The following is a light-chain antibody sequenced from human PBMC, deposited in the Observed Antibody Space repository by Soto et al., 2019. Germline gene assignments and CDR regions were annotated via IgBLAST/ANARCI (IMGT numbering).Light chain of an antibody. J-gene: IGKJ1*01. CDR1: QSVSSN. CDR2: GAS. CDR3: QQYGSSGT. V-gene: IGKV3-15*01. Sequence: EIVMTQSPATLSVSPGERATLACRASQSVSSNLAWYQQKPGQAPGLLIYGASTRATGIPARFSGRGSGTDFTLTISRLEPEDFAVYYCQQYGSSGTFGQGTRWIS.